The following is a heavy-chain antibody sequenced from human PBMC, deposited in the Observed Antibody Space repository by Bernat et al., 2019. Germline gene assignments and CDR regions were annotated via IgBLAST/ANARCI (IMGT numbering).Heavy chain of an antibody. J-gene: IGHJ4*02. CDR2: IYYSGST. V-gene: IGHV4-59*01. D-gene: IGHD2-15*01. CDR3: ARVPGISVVAHPRFDY. Sequence: QVQLQESGPRLVKPSETLSLTCTVSSGSIGTYYWAWIRQPPGRGLEWIGYIYYSGSTNYNASLKSRVNISVDTSKNQFSLELRSVTAADTAVYYCARVPGISVVAHPRFDYWGQGTLVTVSS. CDR1: SGSIGTYY.